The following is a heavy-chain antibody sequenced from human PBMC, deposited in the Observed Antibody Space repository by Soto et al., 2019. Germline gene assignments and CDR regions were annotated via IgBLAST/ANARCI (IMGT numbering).Heavy chain of an antibody. Sequence: QVQLVQSGAEVKKPGSSVRVSCKASGTIFSSYTISWVRQAPGQGLEWMGRIIPLLGEPTSAQKFQGRVTLTADKATNTAYMELNSLRLEDTALYYWARGLGGRMDDWGQGTTVTVSS. CDR3: ARGLGGRMDD. CDR1: GTIFSSYT. CDR2: IIPLLGEP. D-gene: IGHD3-16*01. V-gene: IGHV1-69*08. J-gene: IGHJ6*02.